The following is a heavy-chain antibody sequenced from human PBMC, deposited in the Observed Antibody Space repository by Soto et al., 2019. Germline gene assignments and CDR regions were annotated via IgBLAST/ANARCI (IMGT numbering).Heavy chain of an antibody. J-gene: IGHJ3*02. CDR1: GYTFTSYG. V-gene: IGHV1-18*01. CDR3: ARAVDLVCPFFLRVDAYDI. CDR2: ISAYNGNT. Sequence: ASVKVSCKAAGYTFTSYGISWVRQAPGQGLEWMGWISAYNGNTNYAQKLQGRVTMTTDTSTSTAYMELRSLRSDDTAVYYCARAVDLVCPFFLRVDAYDIWGQGTMVTVSS. D-gene: IGHD3-3*01.